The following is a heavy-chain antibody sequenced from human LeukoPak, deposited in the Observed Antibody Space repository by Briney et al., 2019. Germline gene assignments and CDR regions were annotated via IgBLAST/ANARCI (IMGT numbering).Heavy chain of an antibody. CDR3: ARSGLSSGWQIDY. CDR1: GGSISSSSYY. V-gene: IGHV4-39*07. Sequence: SETLSLTCTVSGGSISSSSYYWGWIRQPPGKGLEWIGEINHSGSTNYNPSLKSRVTISVDTSKNQFSLKLSSVTAADTAVYYCARSGLSSGWQIDYWGQGTLVTVSS. CDR2: INHSGST. D-gene: IGHD6-19*01. J-gene: IGHJ4*02.